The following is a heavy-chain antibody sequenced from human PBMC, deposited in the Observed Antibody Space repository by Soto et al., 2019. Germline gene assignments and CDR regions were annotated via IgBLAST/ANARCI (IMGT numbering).Heavy chain of an antibody. CDR2: INGATGQT. J-gene: IGHJ6*02. CDR3: ASSVDPGYYGMDV. V-gene: IGHV1-3*01. CDR1: GYTFSTYA. Sequence: ASVKVSCKASGYTFSTYAMHWVRQAPGHSLEWMGWINGATGQTRSSQRFQDRVTITRDTSASTAYMELRSLRSDDTAVYYCASSVDPGYYGMDVWGQGTTVTVSS.